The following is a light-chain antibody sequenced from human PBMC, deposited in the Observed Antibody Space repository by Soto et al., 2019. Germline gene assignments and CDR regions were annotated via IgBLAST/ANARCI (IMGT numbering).Light chain of an antibody. V-gene: IGKV1-39*01. Sequence: DIQMTQSPSSLSASVGDRVTITCRASQSIRSYLNWYQQKRGKAPKVXIYAASSLHSGVQSRFSGSGSGTDFTLKISRVEAEDVGVYYCKQALQTPLTFGGGTKVDIK. CDR2: AAS. CDR3: KQALQTPLT. J-gene: IGKJ4*01. CDR1: QSIRSY.